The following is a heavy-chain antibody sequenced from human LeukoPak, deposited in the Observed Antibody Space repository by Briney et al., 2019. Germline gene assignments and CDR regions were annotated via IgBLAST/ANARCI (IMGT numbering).Heavy chain of an antibody. CDR3: ATERVDTAMVLDY. Sequence: ASVKVSCKASGGTFSSYAISWVRQAPGQGLEWMGGIIPIFGTANYAQKFQGRVTMTEDTSTDTAYMELSSLRSEDTAVYYCATERVDTAMVLDYWGQGTLVTVSS. J-gene: IGHJ4*02. CDR1: GGTFSSYA. CDR2: IIPIFGTA. D-gene: IGHD5-18*01. V-gene: IGHV1-69*06.